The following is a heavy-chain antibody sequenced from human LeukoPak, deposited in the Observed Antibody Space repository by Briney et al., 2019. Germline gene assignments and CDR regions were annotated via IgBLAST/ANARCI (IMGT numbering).Heavy chain of an antibody. CDR3: ARVGATENC. CDR2: IYYSGST. V-gene: IGHV4-31*03. CDR1: GGSVSSAGYF. J-gene: IGHJ4*02. D-gene: IGHD1-26*01. Sequence: PSQTLSLTCTVSGGSVSSAGYFWTWIRQHPGKGLEWIGYIYYSGSTYYTPSLKSRVIISADTSTNQFSLNLSSVTAADTAVYYCARVGATENCWGQGTLVTVSS.